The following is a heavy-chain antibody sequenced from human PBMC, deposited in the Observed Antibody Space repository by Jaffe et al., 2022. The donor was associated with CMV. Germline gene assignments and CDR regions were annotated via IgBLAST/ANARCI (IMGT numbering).Heavy chain of an antibody. D-gene: IGHD2-2*01. Sequence: QVQLVQSGAEVKKPGSSVKVSCKASGGTFSSYAISWVRQAPGQGLEWMGRIIPILGIANYAQKFQGRVTITADKSTSTAYMELSSLRSEDTAVYYCARWEYQLQEGGYYYYYYMDVWGKGTTVTVSS. CDR3: ARWEYQLQEGGYYYYYYMDV. CDR2: IIPILGIA. J-gene: IGHJ6*03. CDR1: GGTFSSYA. V-gene: IGHV1-69*09.